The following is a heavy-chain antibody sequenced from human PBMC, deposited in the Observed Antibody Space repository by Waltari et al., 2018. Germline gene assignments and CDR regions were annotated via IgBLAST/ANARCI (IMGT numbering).Heavy chain of an antibody. Sequence: QVQLVQSGAEVKKSGSSVKVSCKASGAPFSNYAINWVRQAPGQGLEWMGGLIPIFGAAIYAQKFQGRLTITPDESTRTTYMDLSSLTSEDTAVYYCARATVGGYCSSTSCYYFDYWGQGTLVTVSS. V-gene: IGHV1-69*01. CDR2: LIPIFGAA. J-gene: IGHJ4*02. D-gene: IGHD2-2*01. CDR3: ARATVGGYCSSTSCYYFDY. CDR1: GAPFSNYA.